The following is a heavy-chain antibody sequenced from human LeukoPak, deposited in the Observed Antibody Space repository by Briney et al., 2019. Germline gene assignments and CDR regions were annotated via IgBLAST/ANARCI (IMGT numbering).Heavy chain of an antibody. D-gene: IGHD3-10*01. CDR1: GGTFSSYA. CDR3: AKAPTAMVRGSPGDHS. J-gene: IGHJ4*02. CDR2: IIPILTIA. Sequence: SVKVSCKASGGTFSSYAINWVRQAPGQDLEWMGRIIPILTIANYAQKFQGRVTFTADKSTSTAYLEVSSLRSEDTAVYYCAKAPTAMVRGSPGDHSWGQGTLVTVSS. V-gene: IGHV1-69*04.